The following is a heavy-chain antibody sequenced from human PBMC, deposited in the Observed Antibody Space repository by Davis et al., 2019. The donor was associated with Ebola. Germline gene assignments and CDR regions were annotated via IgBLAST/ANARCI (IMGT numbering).Heavy chain of an antibody. J-gene: IGHJ4*02. CDR3: ARGRRLYCSSTSCYRSPFDY. CDR1: GGSFSGYY. CDR2: INHSGST. D-gene: IGHD2-2*01. Sequence: MPSETLSLTCAVYGGSFSGYYWTWIRRPPGKGLEWIGEINHSGSTNYNPSLKSRVTISVDTSKNQFSLKLSSVTAADTAVYYCARGRRLYCSSTSCYRSPFDYWGQGTLVTVSS. V-gene: IGHV4-34*01.